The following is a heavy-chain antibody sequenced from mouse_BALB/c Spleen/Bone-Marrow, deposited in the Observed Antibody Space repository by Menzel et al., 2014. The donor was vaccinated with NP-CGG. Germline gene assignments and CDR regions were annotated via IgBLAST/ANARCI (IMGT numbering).Heavy chain of an antibody. CDR2: ISNGGGSI. J-gene: IGHJ3*01. V-gene: IGHV5-12-2*01. CDR3: ASHYYDSSPFAY. CDR1: GFTFSSYT. D-gene: IGHD1-1*01. Sequence: EVKLVESGGGLVQPGGSLKLSCAASGFTFSSYTMSWVRQTPEKRLVWVAYISNGGGSIYYPDTVKGRFTISGDNDKNTLYLQMSSLKSEDTAMYYCASHYYDSSPFAYWGQGTLVTVSA.